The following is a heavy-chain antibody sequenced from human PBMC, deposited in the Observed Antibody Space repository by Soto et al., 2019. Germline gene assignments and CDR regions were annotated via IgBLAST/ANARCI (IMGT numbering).Heavy chain of an antibody. J-gene: IGHJ4*02. CDR2: INHSGST. V-gene: IGHV4-34*01. CDR3: ARATSNVSNYFDY. CDR1: GGSFSGYY. Sequence: QVQLQQWGAGLLKPSETLSLTCAVYGGSFSGYYWSWIRQPPGKGLACIGEINHSGSTNYNPSLKSRVTISVDTSKNQFSLKLSSVTAADTAVYYCARATSNVSNYFDYWGQGTLVTVSS. D-gene: IGHD3-16*01.